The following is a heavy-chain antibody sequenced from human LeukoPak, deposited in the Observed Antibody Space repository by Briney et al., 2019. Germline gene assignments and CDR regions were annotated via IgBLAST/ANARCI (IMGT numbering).Heavy chain of an antibody. D-gene: IGHD5-24*01. V-gene: IGHV4-4*07. Sequence: KTSETLSLTCTVPGGSISGDYWSWLRQPAGTGLEWIGRIYTSGSTIYNPSLKSRVTMSVDTSQNQFSLKVTSVTAADTAVYYCARPLPEMATVGYDDAFDLWGQGTMVTVSS. CDR2: IYTSGST. CDR3: ARPLPEMATVGYDDAFDL. J-gene: IGHJ3*01. CDR1: GGSISGDY.